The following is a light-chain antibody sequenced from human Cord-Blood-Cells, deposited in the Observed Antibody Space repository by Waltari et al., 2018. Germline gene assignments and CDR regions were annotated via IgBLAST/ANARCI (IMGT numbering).Light chain of an antibody. V-gene: IGLV2-23*01. CDR2: EGS. CDR3: CSYAGSWV. J-gene: IGLJ3*02. CDR1: SSDVGSYNL. Sequence: QSALTQPASVSGSPGQSITISCTGTSSDVGSYNLVPWYQPPPGKAPKLMIYEGSKRPSGVSNRFSGSKSGNTASLTISGLQAEDEADYYCCSYAGSWVFGGGTKLTVL.